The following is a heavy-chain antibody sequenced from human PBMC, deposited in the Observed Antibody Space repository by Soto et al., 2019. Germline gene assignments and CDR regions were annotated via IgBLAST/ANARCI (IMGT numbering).Heavy chain of an antibody. V-gene: IGHV1-3*05. J-gene: IGHJ4*02. D-gene: IGHD1-26*01. Sequence: QVQLVQSGAEEKKPGASVKVSCKASGYTFTSYAMHWVRQAPGQRLEWMGWINAGNGNTKYSQKFQGRVTITRDTSAGTAYMELSSLRSEDTAVYYCARGLGSGSYYEPFHYWGQGTLVTVSS. CDR2: INAGNGNT. CDR1: GYTFTSYA. CDR3: ARGLGSGSYYEPFHY.